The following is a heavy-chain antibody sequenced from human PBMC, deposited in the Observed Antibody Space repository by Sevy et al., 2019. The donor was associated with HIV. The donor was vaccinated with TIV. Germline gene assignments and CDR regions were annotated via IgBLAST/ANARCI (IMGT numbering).Heavy chain of an antibody. CDR1: GDSVSSNSAA. CDR2: TYYRSKWYN. J-gene: IGHJ6*03. D-gene: IGHD2-15*01. Sequence: KQSQTLSLTCAISGDSVSSNSAAWNWIRQSPSRGLEWLGRTYYRSKWYNDYAVSVKSRITINPDTSKNQFSLQLNSVTPEDTAVYYCARDMAEVTLGGQYLEYYMDVWGKGTTVTVSS. CDR3: ARDMAEVTLGGQYLEYYMDV. V-gene: IGHV6-1*01.